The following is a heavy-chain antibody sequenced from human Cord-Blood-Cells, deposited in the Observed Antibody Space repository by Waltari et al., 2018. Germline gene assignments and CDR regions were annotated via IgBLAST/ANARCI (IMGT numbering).Heavy chain of an antibody. J-gene: IGHJ4*02. CDR2: IYYSGST. CDR1: VGSISSGGYY. CDR3: ARGGWARGLFDY. V-gene: IGHV4-31*03. D-gene: IGHD1-26*01. Sequence: QVQLQESGPGLVKPSQTLSLTCTVSVGSISSGGYYWSWIRQHPGKGLGWIWYIYYSGSTYYNPSLKSRVTISVDTSKNQFSLKLSSVTAADTAVYYCARGGWARGLFDYWGQGTLVTVSS.